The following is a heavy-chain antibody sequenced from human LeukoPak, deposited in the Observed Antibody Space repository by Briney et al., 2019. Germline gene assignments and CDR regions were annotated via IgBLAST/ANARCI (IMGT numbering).Heavy chain of an antibody. J-gene: IGHJ6*03. CDR3: ARGKISLGDRDHSVYQYYDMDV. CDR2: TYTSGST. Sequence: SDTLSLTCTVSGASISSGSYYCSWIRQPAGKGLEWIGGTYTSGSTNYNPSLKSRVSTSVDTSKNQYSVQLSYVTAADPAVSYGARGKISLGDRDHSVYQYYDMDVWGKGTTVTISS. CDR1: GASISSGSYY. V-gene: IGHV4-61*02. D-gene: IGHD2-21*02.